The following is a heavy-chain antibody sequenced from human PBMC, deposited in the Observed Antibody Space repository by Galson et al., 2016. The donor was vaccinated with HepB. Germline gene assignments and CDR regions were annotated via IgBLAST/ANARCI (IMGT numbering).Heavy chain of an antibody. CDR1: GGSISSTNW. V-gene: IGHV4-4*02. Sequence: SETLSLTCAVSGGSISSTNWWNWVRQPPGKGLEWIGEILHSGSTNFNPSLKSRVTMSVDKSKNQFSLKLNSVTAADTAVYYCARDFLITTFGNYYYGMDVWGQGTTVTVSS. J-gene: IGHJ6*02. D-gene: IGHD3-3*01. CDR3: ARDFLITTFGNYYYGMDV. CDR2: ILHSGST.